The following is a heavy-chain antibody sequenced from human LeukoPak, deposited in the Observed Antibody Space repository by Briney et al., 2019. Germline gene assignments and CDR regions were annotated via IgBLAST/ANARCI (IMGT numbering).Heavy chain of an antibody. J-gene: IGHJ4*02. CDR1: GVTFKNYW. D-gene: IGHD6-19*01. V-gene: IGHV3-7*01. CDR3: ARDRRYSSGWYFDY. CDR2: IKQDGSEK. Sequence: GGSLRLSCAASGVTFKNYWMNWVRQAPGKGLEWVANIKQDGSEKYYVDSVKGRFTISRDNAKNSLYLQMNSLRTEDTAVYYCARDRRYSSGWYFDYWGQGTLVTVSS.